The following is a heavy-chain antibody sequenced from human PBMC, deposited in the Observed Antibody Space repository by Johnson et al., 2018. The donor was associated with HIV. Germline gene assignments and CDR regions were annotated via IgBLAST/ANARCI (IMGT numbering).Heavy chain of an antibody. CDR2: IWYDGSNK. CDR1: GFTFSSYG. D-gene: IGHD1-26*01. Sequence: QVQLVESGGGVVQPGRSLRLSCAASGFTFSSYGMHWVRQAPGKGLEWVAVIWYDGSNKYYADSVKGRFTISRDNSKNTLYLQMNSLRAEDTAVYYCANGDDRGSDAFDIWGQGTMVTVSS. CDR3: ANGDDRGSDAFDI. V-gene: IGHV3-33*06. J-gene: IGHJ3*02.